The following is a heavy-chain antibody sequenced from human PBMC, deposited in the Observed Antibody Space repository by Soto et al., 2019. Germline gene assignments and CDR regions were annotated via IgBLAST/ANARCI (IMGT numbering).Heavy chain of an antibody. CDR2: IYPADSDT. D-gene: IGHD3-22*01. CDR1: GYTFTQFW. CDR3: ARRHFDSNNYFYYDT. Sequence: EVQLVQSGAEVKKPGESLKISCKGSGYTFTQFWVAWVRQMPGKGLELMGFIYPADSDTKYSQSFQGQVTISADKSSNTAYLQWSGLRASDTAMYFCARRHFDSNNYFYYDTWGQGTLVTVSS. V-gene: IGHV5-51*01. J-gene: IGHJ5*02.